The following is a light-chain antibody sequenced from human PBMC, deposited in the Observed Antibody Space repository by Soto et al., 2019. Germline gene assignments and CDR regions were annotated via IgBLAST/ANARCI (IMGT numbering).Light chain of an antibody. V-gene: IGKV1-9*01. CDR1: QDISSS. Sequence: IQLTQSPSSLSASVGDRVTITCRASQDISSSLGWYQQKPGKATKLLIYAASILQNGVPSRFSGSGFGTDFTLTISSLQAEDFASYFCQQLRSYPSTFGGGTKVEIK. J-gene: IGKJ4*01. CDR2: AAS. CDR3: QQLRSYPST.